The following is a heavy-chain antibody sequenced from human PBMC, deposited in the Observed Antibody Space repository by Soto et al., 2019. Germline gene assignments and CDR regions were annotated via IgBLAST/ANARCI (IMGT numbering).Heavy chain of an antibody. Sequence: SVKVSCKASGGSLKGYGIGWVRQAPGQGLEWMGGVSPLFGAANYAQKFQARVTIIADASTSTVNMELSSLTSEDTALYYCARFLYYAPGCFSPCAMDVWGKGPRVTVPS. V-gene: IGHV1-69*13. CDR1: GGSLKGYG. J-gene: IGHJ6*04. D-gene: IGHD3-10*01. CDR3: ARFLYYAPGCFSPCAMDV. CDR2: VSPLFGAA.